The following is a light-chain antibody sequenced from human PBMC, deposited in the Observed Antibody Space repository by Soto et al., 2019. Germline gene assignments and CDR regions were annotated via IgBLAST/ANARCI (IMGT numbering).Light chain of an antibody. CDR3: QQRSSWPS. Sequence: ESALTQSPATLSLSPGERATLPCRASQSVSFYLAWYQQKPGQAPRLLIYDASTRATGLPARFSGSGSGTDFTLTISSLEPEDFAVYYCQQRSSWPSFGGGTKVDIK. J-gene: IGKJ4*01. CDR1: QSVSFY. CDR2: DAS. V-gene: IGKV3-11*01.